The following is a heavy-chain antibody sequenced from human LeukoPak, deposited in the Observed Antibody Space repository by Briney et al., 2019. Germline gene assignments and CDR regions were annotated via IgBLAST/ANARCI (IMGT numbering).Heavy chain of an antibody. Sequence: PGGSLRLSCAVSGFTFSGFWMSWSRQAPGKGLEWVASINSDGSEGYYADVVKGRFTISRDNAKNSLYLQINSLRAEDTAVYYCAKDMGYSGNYRTPDYWGQGTLVTVSS. J-gene: IGHJ4*02. CDR2: INSDGSEG. CDR3: AKDMGYSGNYRTPDY. D-gene: IGHD1-26*01. CDR1: GFTFSGFW. V-gene: IGHV3-7*03.